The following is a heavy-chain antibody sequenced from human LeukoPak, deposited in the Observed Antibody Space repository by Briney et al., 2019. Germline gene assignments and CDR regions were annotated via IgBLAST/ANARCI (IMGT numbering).Heavy chain of an antibody. CDR3: TTELGYCSGGSCYSGFDY. Sequence: GGSLRLSCAASGFTFSSYWMSWVRQAPGKGLEWVANIKQDGSEKYYVDSVKGRFTISRDNAKNSLYLQMNSLRAEDTAVYYCTTELGYCSGGSCYSGFDYWGQGTLVTVSS. CDR2: IKQDGSEK. J-gene: IGHJ4*02. CDR1: GFTFSSYW. D-gene: IGHD2-15*01. V-gene: IGHV3-7*03.